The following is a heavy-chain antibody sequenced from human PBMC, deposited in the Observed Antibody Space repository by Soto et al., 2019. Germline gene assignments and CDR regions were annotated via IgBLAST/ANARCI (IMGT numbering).Heavy chain of an antibody. J-gene: IGHJ4*02. CDR3: AADPDSYGFSYFDY. CDR1: GFTFSSYW. CDR2: ISSDGSRT. Sequence: LRLSCAASGFTFSSYWMHWVRQAPGKGLVWVSRISSDGSRTSYADSVKGRFTISRDNAKNTLYLQMNSLRAEDTAMYYCAADPDSYGFSYFDYWGQGALVTVSS. D-gene: IGHD5-18*01. V-gene: IGHV3-74*01.